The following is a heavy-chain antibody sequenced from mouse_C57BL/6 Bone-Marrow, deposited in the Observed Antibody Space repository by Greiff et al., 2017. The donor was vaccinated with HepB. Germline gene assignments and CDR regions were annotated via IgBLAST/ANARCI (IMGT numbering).Heavy chain of an antibody. Sequence: QVQLQQPGAELVKPGASVKLSCKASGYTFTSYWMQWVKQRPGQGLEWIGDIDPCDSYTNYNQKFKGKATLTVDKPSSTAYMQLSSLTSEDSAVYYGAASSCYVAYWGQGTLVTVSA. D-gene: IGHD3-2*02. CDR3: AASSCYVAY. CDR1: GYTFTSYW. J-gene: IGHJ3*01. V-gene: IGHV1-50*01. CDR2: IDPCDSYT.